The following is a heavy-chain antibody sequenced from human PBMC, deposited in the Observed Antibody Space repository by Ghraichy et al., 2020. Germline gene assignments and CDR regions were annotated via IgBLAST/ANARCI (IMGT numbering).Heavy chain of an antibody. CDR3: AKAPVAGTSFAALYYFDY. V-gene: IGHV3-23*01. CDR1: GFTFSSYA. CDR2: ISGSGGST. J-gene: IGHJ4*02. D-gene: IGHD6-19*01. Sequence: GGSLRLSCAASGFTFSSYAMSWVRQAPGKGLEWVSAISGSGGSTYYADSVKGRFTISRDNSKNTLYLQMNSLRAEDTAVYYCAKAPVAGTSFAALYYFDYWGQGTLVTVSS.